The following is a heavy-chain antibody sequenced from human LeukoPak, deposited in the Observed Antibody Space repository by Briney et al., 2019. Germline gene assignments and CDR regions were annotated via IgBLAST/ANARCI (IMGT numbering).Heavy chain of an antibody. CDR3: ARIWLDANSGYRPLAY. D-gene: IGHD3-22*01. J-gene: IGHJ4*02. Sequence: GWALRLSCASSGFTFSSYWMTWVRQAPGKGLDGVANIKQDGSEKYYVDSVKGRFTISRHNAKTSLYLHMNSLRAEDTPVYFCARIWLDANSGYRPLAYWGQGTLVTVHS. CDR2: IKQDGSEK. CDR1: GFTFSSYW. V-gene: IGHV3-7*01.